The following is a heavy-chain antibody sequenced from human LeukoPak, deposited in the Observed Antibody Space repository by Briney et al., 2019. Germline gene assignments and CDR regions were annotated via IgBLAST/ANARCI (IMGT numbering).Heavy chain of an antibody. D-gene: IGHD3-22*01. Sequence: SETLSLTCTVSGGSISGYYWSWIRQPPGKGLEWIGYIYSSGSTNYTPSLKGRVTISVDTSKNQFSLKLSSVTAADTAVYYCVRDHYYNSSGYTFGYWGQGSLVTVSS. CDR2: IYSSGST. CDR1: GGSISGYY. CDR3: VRDHYYNSSGYTFGY. J-gene: IGHJ4*02. V-gene: IGHV4-59*01.